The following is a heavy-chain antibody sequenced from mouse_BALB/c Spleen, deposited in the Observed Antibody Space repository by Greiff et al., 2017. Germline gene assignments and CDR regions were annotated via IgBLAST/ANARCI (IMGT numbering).Heavy chain of an antibody. CDR3: AGLEFAY. Sequence: QVHLQQPGAGLVKPGASVKLSCKASGYTFTSYWMPWVKQRPGQGLEWIGEIDPSDSYANYNQKFKGKATLTVDKSSSTAYMQLSSLTSEDSAVYYCAGLEFAYWGQGTLVTVSA. V-gene: IGHV1-69*02. J-gene: IGHJ3*01. CDR2: IDPSDSYA. CDR1: GYTFTSYW.